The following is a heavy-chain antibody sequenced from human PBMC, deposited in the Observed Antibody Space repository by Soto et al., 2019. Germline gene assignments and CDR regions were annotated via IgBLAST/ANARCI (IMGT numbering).Heavy chain of an antibody. CDR3: ARDFLGYYDSRVIPKPLDY. D-gene: IGHD3-22*01. CDR1: GFTFSDYY. Sequence: PGGSLRLSCAASGFTFSDYYMSWIRQAPGKGLEWVSYISSSSSYTNYADSVKGRFTISRDNAKNSLYLQMNSLRAEDTAVYYCARDFLGYYDSRVIPKPLDYWGQGTLVTVSS. V-gene: IGHV3-11*05. CDR2: ISSSSSYT. J-gene: IGHJ4*02.